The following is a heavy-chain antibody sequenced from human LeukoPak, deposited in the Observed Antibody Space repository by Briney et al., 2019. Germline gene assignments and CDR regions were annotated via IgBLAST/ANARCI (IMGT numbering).Heavy chain of an antibody. D-gene: IGHD6-13*01. CDR3: ARANPFGVYSSSTHDYFQH. J-gene: IGHJ1*01. CDR2: INPNSGGT. Sequence: GASVKVSCKASGYTFTGYYMHWVRQSPGQGLEWMGWINPNSGGTNYAQKFQGRVTMTRDTSISTAYMELSRMRSEDTAVYYCARANPFGVYSSSTHDYFQHWGQGTLVTVSS. CDR1: GYTFTGYY. V-gene: IGHV1-2*02.